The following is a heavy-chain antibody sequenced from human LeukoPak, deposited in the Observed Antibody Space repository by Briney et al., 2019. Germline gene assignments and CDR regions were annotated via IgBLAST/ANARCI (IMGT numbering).Heavy chain of an antibody. V-gene: IGHV4-4*09. Sequence: NPSETLSLTCTVSGGSISSYYWSWIRQPPGKGLEWIGYIYTSGSTNYSPSLKSRVTISVDTSKNQFSLKLSSVTAADTAVYYCARGAYYYDSSGYYYYYYMDVWGKGTTVTVSS. J-gene: IGHJ6*03. D-gene: IGHD3-22*01. CDR1: GGSISSYY. CDR3: ARGAYYYDSSGYYYYYYMDV. CDR2: IYTSGST.